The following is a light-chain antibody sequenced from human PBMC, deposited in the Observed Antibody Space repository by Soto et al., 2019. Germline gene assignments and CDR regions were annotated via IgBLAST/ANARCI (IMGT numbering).Light chain of an antibody. CDR1: ENVFNS. CDR2: DAS. J-gene: IGKJ3*01. Sequence: EIVMTQSPATLSLSPGDRATLSCRASENVFNSMAWYQHKPGLAPRLLIYDASNRATGVPSRFSGSGSGTDFTLTISSLDPEDVAVYYCQQRTKWPPIFTFGPGTKVEIK. CDR3: QQRTKWPPIFT. V-gene: IGKV3-11*01.